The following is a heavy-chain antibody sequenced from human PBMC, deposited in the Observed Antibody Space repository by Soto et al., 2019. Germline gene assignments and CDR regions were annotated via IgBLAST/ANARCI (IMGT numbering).Heavy chain of an antibody. V-gene: IGHV1-46*01. Sequence: QVQLVQSGAEVKKPGASVKVSCKASGYTFTSYYMHWVRQAPGQGLEWMGIINPSGGSTSYAQKFQGRVTTTRDTSTSTVDMEMSSLRSEDTAVYYCARAPPKYYDFWSGYTRPKYGMDVWGQGTTVTVSS. J-gene: IGHJ6*02. CDR2: INPSGGST. CDR3: ARAPPKYYDFWSGYTRPKYGMDV. D-gene: IGHD3-3*01. CDR1: GYTFTSYY.